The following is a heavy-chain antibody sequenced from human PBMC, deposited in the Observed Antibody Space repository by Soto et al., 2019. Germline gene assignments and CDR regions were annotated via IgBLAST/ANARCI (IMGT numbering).Heavy chain of an antibody. J-gene: IGHJ3*02. CDR2: ISYDGSNK. D-gene: IGHD6-6*01. Sequence: QVQLVESGGGVVQPGRSLRLSCAASGFTFSSYGMHWVRQAPGKGLEWVAVISYDGSNKYYADSVKGRFTISRDNSKNTLYLQMNSLRAEDTAVYYCAKAVWVSSSLGMSAFDIWGQGTMVTVSS. CDR3: AKAVWVSSSLGMSAFDI. CDR1: GFTFSSYG. V-gene: IGHV3-30*18.